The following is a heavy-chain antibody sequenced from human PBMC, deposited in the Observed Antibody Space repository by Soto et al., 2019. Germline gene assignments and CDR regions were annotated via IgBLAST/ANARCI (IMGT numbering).Heavy chain of an antibody. CDR3: AREVLRYFDWLSPVPPLYYFDY. CDR1: SGSISSGDYY. D-gene: IGHD3-9*01. V-gene: IGHV4-30-4*02. J-gene: IGHJ4*02. Sequence: SDTLSHTCNVSSGSISSGDYYWILIRHPPWKCLDWIGYIYYSGSTYYNPSLKSRVTISVDTSKNQFSLKLSSVTAADTAVYYCAREVLRYFDWLSPVPPLYYFDYWGQGTLVTVSS. CDR2: IYYSGST.